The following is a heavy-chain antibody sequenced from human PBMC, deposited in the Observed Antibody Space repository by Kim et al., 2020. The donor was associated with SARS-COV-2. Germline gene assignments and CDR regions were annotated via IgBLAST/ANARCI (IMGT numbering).Heavy chain of an antibody. CDR1: GFSLSTSGMC. CDR3: ARRLSEPIAAVGYYYYYGLDV. V-gene: IGHV2-70*11. CDR2: IDWDEDK. D-gene: IGHD6-13*01. J-gene: IGHJ6*02. Sequence: SGPTLVNPTQTLTLTCTLSGFSLSTSGMCVSWIRQPPGKALEWLARIDWDEDKYYSTSLKNRLTISKDTSKNQVVLTITNMDSVDTATYYCARRLSEPIAAVGYYYYYGLDVWGQGTTVTVSS.